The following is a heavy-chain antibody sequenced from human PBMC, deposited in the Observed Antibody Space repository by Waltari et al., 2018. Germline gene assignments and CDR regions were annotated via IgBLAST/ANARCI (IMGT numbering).Heavy chain of an antibody. V-gene: IGHV4-39*01. CDR3: ARPIYSNWFDP. CDR2: IYYSGST. Sequence: QLQLQESGPGLVKPSETLSLTCTVSGGSISSSSYSWGWIRQPPGKGLEWIGSIYYSGSTYYNPSLKSRVTISVDTSKNQFSLKLSSVTAADTAVYYCARPIYSNWFDPWGQGTLVTVSS. CDR1: GGSISSSSYS. J-gene: IGHJ5*02. D-gene: IGHD4-4*01.